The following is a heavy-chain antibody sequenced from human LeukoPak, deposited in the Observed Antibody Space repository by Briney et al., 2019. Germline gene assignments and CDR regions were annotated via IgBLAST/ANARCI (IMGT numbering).Heavy chain of an antibody. V-gene: IGHV5-10-1*01. CDR1: GYRFTSYW. D-gene: IGHD2-2*02. Sequence: GESLKISCKGSGYRFTSYWISWVRQMPGKGLEWMGRIDPSDSYTNYSPSFQGHVTISADKSISTAYLQWSSLKASDTAMYYCARGPPLPAAIYYYYYYGMDVWGQGTTVTVSS. J-gene: IGHJ6*02. CDR3: ARGPPLPAAIYYYYYYGMDV. CDR2: IDPSDSYT.